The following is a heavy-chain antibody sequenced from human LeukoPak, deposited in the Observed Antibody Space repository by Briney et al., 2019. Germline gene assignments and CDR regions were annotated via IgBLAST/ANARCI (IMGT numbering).Heavy chain of an antibody. CDR1: GGSISSYY. CDR3: ARVSVRDGYNYDIDY. V-gene: IGHV4-59*06. D-gene: IGHD5-24*01. CDR2: IYYSGST. Sequence: SETLSLTCTVSGGSISSYYWSWIRQHPGKGLEWIGYIYYSGSTYYNPSLKSRVTISVDTSKNQFSLKLSSVTAADTAVYYCARVSVRDGYNYDIDYWGQGTLVTVSS. J-gene: IGHJ4*02.